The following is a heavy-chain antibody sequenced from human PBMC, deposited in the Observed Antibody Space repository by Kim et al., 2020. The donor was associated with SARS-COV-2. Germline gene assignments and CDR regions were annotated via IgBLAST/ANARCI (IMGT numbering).Heavy chain of an antibody. CDR1: GYTFTSYA. Sequence: ASVKVSCKASGYTFTSYAMHWVRQAPGQRLEWMGWINAGNGNTKYSQKFQGRVTITRDTSASTAYMELSSLRSEDTAVYYCAREVRGSSWINWYFDLWGRGTLVTVSS. D-gene: IGHD6-13*01. CDR3: AREVRGSSWINWYFDL. V-gene: IGHV1-3*01. J-gene: IGHJ2*01. CDR2: INAGNGNT.